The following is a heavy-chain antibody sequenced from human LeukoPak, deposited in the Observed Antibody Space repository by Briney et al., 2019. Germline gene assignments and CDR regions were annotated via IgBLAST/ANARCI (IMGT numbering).Heavy chain of an antibody. CDR2: FDPGDDET. CDR3: ATEQDLLLDS. V-gene: IGHV1-24*01. D-gene: IGHD1-26*01. Sequence: EGSVTVSCTVSGYSLSEVSTHWVGQAPGQGGEGRGGFDPGDDETIYAQKFQGSVTMTEATSTDTAYLELSSLRSEDTAVYFCATEQDLLLDSWGQGTPVPVSS. CDR1: GYSLSEVS. J-gene: IGHJ5*01.